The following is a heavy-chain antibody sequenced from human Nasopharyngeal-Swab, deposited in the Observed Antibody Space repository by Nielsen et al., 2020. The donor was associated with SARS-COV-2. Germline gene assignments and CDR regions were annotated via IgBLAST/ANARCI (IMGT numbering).Heavy chain of an antibody. D-gene: IGHD5-12*01. J-gene: IGHJ4*02. Sequence: GEPLKISCAASGFTFSSYSMNWVRQAPGKGLEWVSSISSSSSYIYYADSVKGRFTISRDNAKNSLYLQMNSLRAEDTAVYYCARGVDWLRLPSDYWGQGTLVTVSS. CDR3: ARGVDWLRLPSDY. CDR2: ISSSSSYI. CDR1: GFTFSSYS. V-gene: IGHV3-21*01.